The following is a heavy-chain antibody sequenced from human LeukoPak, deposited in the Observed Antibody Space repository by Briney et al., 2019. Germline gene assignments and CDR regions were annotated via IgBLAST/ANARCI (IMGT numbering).Heavy chain of an antibody. CDR1: GFTFSSYA. Sequence: GGSLRLSCAASGFTFSSYAMSWVRQAPGKGLEWVSAISGSGGSTYYPDSVKGRFTISRDNSKNTLYLLMNSLRAEDTAAYYCASTLVGATSGPDYYLDYWGQGTLVTVSS. CDR2: ISGSGGST. V-gene: IGHV3-23*01. D-gene: IGHD1-26*01. CDR3: ASTLVGATSGPDYYLDY. J-gene: IGHJ4*02.